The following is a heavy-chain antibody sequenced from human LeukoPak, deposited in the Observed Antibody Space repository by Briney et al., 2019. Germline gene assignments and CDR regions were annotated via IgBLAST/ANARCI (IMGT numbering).Heavy chain of an antibody. CDR3: ARGSHMYYFDY. V-gene: IGHV4-59*01. J-gene: IGHJ4*02. CDR2: IYYSGST. Sequence: SETLSLTCTVSGGSISSYYWSWIRQPPGKGLEWIGYIYYSGSTNYNPSLKSRVTVSVDTSKNQFSLKLSSVTAADTAVYYCARGSHMYYFDYWGQGTLVTVSS. CDR1: GGSISSYY.